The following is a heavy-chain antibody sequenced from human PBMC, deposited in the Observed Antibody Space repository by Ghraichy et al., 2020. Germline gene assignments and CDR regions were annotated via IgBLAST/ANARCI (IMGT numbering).Heavy chain of an antibody. CDR2: ISTSGST. CDR3: ARGAAVAFDY. Sequence: SETLSLTCSVSGGSISSGGYYWTWIRQPAGKGLEWIGRISTSGSTNYNPSLKSRVNISLDTSKGQFSLNLTSVTAADTALYYCARGAAVAFDYWGQGTLVTVSS. V-gene: IGHV4-61*02. J-gene: IGHJ4*02. D-gene: IGHD6-25*01. CDR1: GGSISSGGYY.